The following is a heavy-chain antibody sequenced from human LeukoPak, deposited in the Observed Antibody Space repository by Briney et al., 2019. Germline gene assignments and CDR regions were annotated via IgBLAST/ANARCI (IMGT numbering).Heavy chain of an antibody. CDR3: ARALLEWGIAVASYMDV. CDR1: GGSISSGGYY. CDR2: IYYSGST. J-gene: IGHJ6*04. D-gene: IGHD6-19*01. V-gene: IGHV4-31*03. Sequence: PSQTLSLTCTVSGGSISSGGYYWSWIRQHPGKGLEWIGYIYYSGSTYYNPSLKSRVTISVDTSKNQFSLKLSSVTAADTAVYYCARALLEWGIAVASYMDVWGKGTTVTVSS.